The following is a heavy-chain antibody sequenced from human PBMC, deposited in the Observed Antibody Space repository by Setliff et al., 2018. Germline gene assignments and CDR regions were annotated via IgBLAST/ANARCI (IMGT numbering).Heavy chain of an antibody. V-gene: IGHV3-49*04. CDR1: GFTLGDYA. D-gene: IGHD3-16*01. J-gene: IGHJ4*02. CDR2: IRSKAYGGTT. CDR3: ARTTGYRLEGDFDY. Sequence: SGGSLRLSCTASGFTLGDYAMSWVRQAPGKGLEWVGFIRSKAYGGTTEYAASVKGRFTISRDDSKSIAYLQMTSLRAEDTAIYYCARTTGYRLEGDFDYWGQGTLVTVSS.